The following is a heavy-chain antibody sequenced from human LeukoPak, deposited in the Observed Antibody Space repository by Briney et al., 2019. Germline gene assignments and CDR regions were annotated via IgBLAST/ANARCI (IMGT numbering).Heavy chain of an antibody. V-gene: IGHV1-18*01. J-gene: IGHJ4*02. Sequence: ASVKVSCKASGYTFTSYGISWVRQAPGQGLEWMGWISAYNGNTNYAQKLQGRVTMTTDTSTSTAYMELRSLRSDDTAVYYCARDLLRRGGSGSYLPPGGYWGQGTLVTVSS. CDR3: ARDLLRRGGSGSYLPPGGY. CDR1: GYTFTSYG. D-gene: IGHD1-26*01. CDR2: ISAYNGNT.